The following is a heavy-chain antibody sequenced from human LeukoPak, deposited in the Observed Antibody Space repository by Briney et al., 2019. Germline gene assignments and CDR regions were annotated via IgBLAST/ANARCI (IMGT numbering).Heavy chain of an antibody. D-gene: IGHD6-13*01. V-gene: IGHV3-9*01. J-gene: IGHJ4*02. CDR2: ISGNSGSI. CDR3: AKDAWYCRSWSTFDY. Sequence: PAGSLRLSWAASGFTFDDYSMHWVRQAPGKGLEWVSGISGNSGSIGYADSVKGRFTISRDNAKNSLYLQMNSLRAEDTALYDCAKDAWYCRSWSTFDYWGQGTLVTVSS. CDR1: GFTFDDYS.